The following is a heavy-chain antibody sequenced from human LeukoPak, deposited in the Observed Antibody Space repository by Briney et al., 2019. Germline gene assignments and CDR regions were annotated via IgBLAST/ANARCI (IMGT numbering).Heavy chain of an antibody. D-gene: IGHD6-19*01. Sequence: ASVKVSCKASGYTFTGYYMHWVRQAPGQGLEWMGWINPNSGGTDYAQKFQGRVTMTRDTSISTAYMELSRLRSDDTAVYYCARAAAVAGTRNDAFDIWGQGTMVTVSS. CDR1: GYTFTGYY. V-gene: IGHV1-2*02. CDR3: ARAAAVAGTRNDAFDI. CDR2: INPNSGGT. J-gene: IGHJ3*02.